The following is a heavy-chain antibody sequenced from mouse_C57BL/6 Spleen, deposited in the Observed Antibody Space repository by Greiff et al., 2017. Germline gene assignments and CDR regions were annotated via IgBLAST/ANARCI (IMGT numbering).Heavy chain of an antibody. Sequence: QVQLQQPGAELVRPGSSVKLSCKASGYTFTSYWMHWVKQRPIQGLEWIGNIDPSDSETHYNQKFKDKATLTVDKSSSTAYMQLSSLTSEDAAVYYCARSGNFYFDYWGQGTTLTVSS. CDR2: IDPSDSET. CDR3: ARSGNFYFDY. J-gene: IGHJ2*01. V-gene: IGHV1-52*01. CDR1: GYTFTSYW. D-gene: IGHD2-1*01.